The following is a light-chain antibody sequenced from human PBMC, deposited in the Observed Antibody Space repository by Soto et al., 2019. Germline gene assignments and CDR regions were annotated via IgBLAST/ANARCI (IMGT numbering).Light chain of an antibody. CDR1: HGISNY. J-gene: IGKJ1*01. CDR3: QKYDSAPWT. CDR2: AAS. V-gene: IGKV1-27*01. Sequence: DIQMTQSPSSLSASVRDSVTITCRASHGISNYLAWYQQKRGKVPKLLIYAASTLQSGGPSRFSGSGSGTDFTLTISSLQPEDVATYYCQKYDSAPWTFGQGTKVEIK.